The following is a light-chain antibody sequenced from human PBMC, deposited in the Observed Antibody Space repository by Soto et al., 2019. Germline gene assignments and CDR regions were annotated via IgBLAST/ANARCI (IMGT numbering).Light chain of an antibody. CDR2: EVS. V-gene: IGLV2-14*01. J-gene: IGLJ1*01. Sequence: QSVLTQPASVSGSPGQSITISCSGTSSDIGAYDYVSWYQQHPGRAPKLMIYEVSNRPSGVSNRFSGSKSGNTASLTISGLQADDEGDYYCSSKTSSSSPFVFGTGTKVTVL. CDR3: SSKTSSSSPFV. CDR1: SSDIGAYDY.